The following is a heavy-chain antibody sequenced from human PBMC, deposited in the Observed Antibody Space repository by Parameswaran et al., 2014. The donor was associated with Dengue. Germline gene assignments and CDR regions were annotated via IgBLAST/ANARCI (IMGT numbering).Heavy chain of an antibody. V-gene: IGHV3-21*01. J-gene: IGHJ6*02. D-gene: IGHD6-19*01. CDR2: ISTDSSYI. Sequence: KWIRQPPGKGLEWVSSISTDSSYIYYTDSVKGRFTVSRDNAKNLLYLQMNSLRAEDTAVYYCARGSGWFFGDMDVWGQGTTVTVSS. CDR3: ARGSGWFFGDMDV.